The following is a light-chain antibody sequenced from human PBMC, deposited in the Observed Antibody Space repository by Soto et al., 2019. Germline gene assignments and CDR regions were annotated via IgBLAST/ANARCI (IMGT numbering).Light chain of an antibody. CDR2: KTS. Sequence: DIHMTQSPSTLSASVGDRVTITCRASQSISIWLDWYQQKPGKAPNLLIYKTSSFESGVHSRFSGSGSGTEFTLSISSLQTDDFATYYCQHDNDYSWTFGQGTQVEIK. V-gene: IGKV1-5*03. CDR3: QHDNDYSWT. J-gene: IGKJ1*01. CDR1: QSISIW.